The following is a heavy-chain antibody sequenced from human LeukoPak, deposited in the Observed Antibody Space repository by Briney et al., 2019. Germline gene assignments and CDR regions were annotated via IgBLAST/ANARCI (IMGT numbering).Heavy chain of an antibody. J-gene: IGHJ4*02. D-gene: IGHD1-26*01. CDR2: MSGSGGIT. CDR3: ARLVGDVTTWDC. V-gene: IGHV3-23*01. Sequence: GGSLRLSCAASGFTFSSYAMSWVRQAPGKGLEWVSAMSGSGGITYYADSVKGRLTISRDNSKNTLYLQMNSLRAEDTAVYYCARLVGDVTTWDCWGQGTLVTVSS. CDR1: GFTFSSYA.